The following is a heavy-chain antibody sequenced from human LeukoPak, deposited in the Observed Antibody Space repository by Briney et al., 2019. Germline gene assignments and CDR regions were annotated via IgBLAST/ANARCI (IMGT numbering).Heavy chain of an antibody. CDR2: IYYSGST. J-gene: IGHJ4*02. D-gene: IGHD3-22*01. CDR3: ARHGRYYDHSDY. Sequence: PSETLSLTCTVSGGSISSYYWSWIRQPPGKGLEWIGYIYYSGSTNYNPSLKSRVTISVDTSKNQFSLKLSSVTAADTAVYYCARHGRYYDHSDYWGQGTLVTVSS. CDR1: GGSISSYY. V-gene: IGHV4-59*08.